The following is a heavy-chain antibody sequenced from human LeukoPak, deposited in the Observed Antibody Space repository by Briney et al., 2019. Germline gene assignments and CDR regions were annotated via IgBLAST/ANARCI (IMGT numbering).Heavy chain of an antibody. Sequence: SGTLSLTCAVYGGSFSGYYWSWIRQPPGKGLEWIGEINHSGSTNYNPSLKSRVTISVDTSKNQFSLKLSSVTAADTAVYYCARGRGIFGYSGYGFPEDYYMDVWGKGTTVTVSS. CDR2: INHSGST. CDR1: GGSFSGYY. CDR3: ARGRGIFGYSGYGFPEDYYMDV. J-gene: IGHJ6*03. V-gene: IGHV4-34*01. D-gene: IGHD5-12*01.